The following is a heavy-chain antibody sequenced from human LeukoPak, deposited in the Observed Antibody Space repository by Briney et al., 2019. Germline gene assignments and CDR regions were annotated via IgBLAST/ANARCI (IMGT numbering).Heavy chain of an antibody. CDR1: GGSISSSSYY. D-gene: IGHD3-22*01. J-gene: IGHJ3*02. CDR3: ARVVLGITMIVVVSPGAFDI. V-gene: IGHV4-39*07. CDR2: IYYSGST. Sequence: NPSETLSLTCTVSGGSISSSSYYWGWIRQPPGKGLEWIGSIYYSGSTYYNPSLKSRVTISVDTSKNQFSLKLSSVTAADTAVYYCARVVLGITMIVVVSPGAFDIWGQGTMVTVSS.